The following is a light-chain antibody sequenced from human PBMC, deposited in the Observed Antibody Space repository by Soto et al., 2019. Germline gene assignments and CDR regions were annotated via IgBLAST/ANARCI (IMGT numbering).Light chain of an antibody. V-gene: IGLV2-18*02. CDR3: SSYTSNNTYV. CDR1: SSDVGSYNS. CDR2: EVS. Sequence: QSALTQPPSVSGSPGHSVTISCTGTSSDVGSYNSVSWYQQPPGTVPKLMIYEVSNRPSGVPDRFSGSKSGNTASLTISGLQAEDEADYYCSSYTSNNTYVFGTGTKLTV. J-gene: IGLJ1*01.